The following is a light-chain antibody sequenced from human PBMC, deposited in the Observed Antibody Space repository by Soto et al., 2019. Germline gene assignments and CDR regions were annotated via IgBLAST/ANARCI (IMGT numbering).Light chain of an antibody. J-gene: IGKJ3*01. CDR1: QSVSSSH. CDR2: DAS. Sequence: EIVLTQSPATLSLSPGERATLSCGASQSVSSSHLLWYQQKPGLAPRLLIYDASSRAIGIPDRFSGSGSGTEFTLTISRLEPEDFAVYYCQQYGSSPYSFGPGTKVDIK. CDR3: QQYGSSPYS. V-gene: IGKV3D-20*01.